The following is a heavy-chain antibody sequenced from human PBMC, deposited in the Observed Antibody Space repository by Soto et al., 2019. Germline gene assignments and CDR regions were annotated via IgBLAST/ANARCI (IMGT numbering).Heavy chain of an antibody. CDR2: IYHSGST. D-gene: IGHD5-12*01. CDR3: AIYIVATIWRGWFDP. CDR1: GGSISSGGYS. V-gene: IGHV4-30-2*01. J-gene: IGHJ5*02. Sequence: SETLSLTCAVSGGSISSGGYSWSWIRQPPGKGLEWIGYIYHSGSTYYNPSLKSRVTISVDRSKNQFSLKLSSVTAADTAVYYCAIYIVATIWRGWFDPWGQGTLVTVSS.